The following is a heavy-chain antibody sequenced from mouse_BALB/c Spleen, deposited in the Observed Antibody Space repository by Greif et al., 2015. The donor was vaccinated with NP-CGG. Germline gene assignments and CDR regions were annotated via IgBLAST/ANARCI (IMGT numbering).Heavy chain of an antibody. CDR3: AREGFAY. Sequence: VVESGASVKMSCKASGYTFTSYVMHWVKQKPGQGLEWIGYINPYNDGTKYNEKFKGKATLTSDKSSSTAYMELSSLTSEDSAVYYCAREGFAYWGQGTLVTVSA. CDR1: GYTFTSYV. J-gene: IGHJ3*01. CDR2: INPYNDGT. V-gene: IGHV1-14*01.